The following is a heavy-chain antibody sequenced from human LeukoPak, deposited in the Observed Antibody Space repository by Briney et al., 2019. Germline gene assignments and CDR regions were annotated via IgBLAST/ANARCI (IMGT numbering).Heavy chain of an antibody. CDR3: ATTLHIVVVTWHAFDI. CDR2: INPNSGGT. CDR1: GYTFTGYY. J-gene: IGHJ3*02. Sequence: ASVKVSCKASGYTFTGYYIHWVRQAPGQGLEWMGWINPNSGGTNYAPKFQGRVTMTRDTSISTAYMELSRLTFDDTTLYYCATTLHIVVVTWHAFDIWGQGTMVTVSS. D-gene: IGHD2-21*02. V-gene: IGHV1-2*02.